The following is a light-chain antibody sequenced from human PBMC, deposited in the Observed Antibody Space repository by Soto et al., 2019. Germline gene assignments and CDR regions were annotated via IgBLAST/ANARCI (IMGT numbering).Light chain of an antibody. CDR1: NIGSKS. CDR2: RDT. J-gene: IGLJ1*01. V-gene: IGLV3-9*01. CDR3: QVWDSSTPSEV. Sequence: SYELTQPLSVSVALGQTARITCGGNNIGSKSVHWYRQKPGQAPLLVIYRDTHRPSEIPERFSGSNSGNTATLTISRAQAGDEADYYCQVWDSSTPSEVFGTGTKLTVL.